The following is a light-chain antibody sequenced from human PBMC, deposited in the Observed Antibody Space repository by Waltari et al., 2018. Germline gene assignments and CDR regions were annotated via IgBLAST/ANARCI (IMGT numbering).Light chain of an antibody. V-gene: IGKV3-15*01. Sequence: EIVMTQSPAALSVSPGDTASLSCRASPGVSSNLAWYQQKPGQAPRLLIYGAYTRATGIPARFSGSGSGTEFTLTISSLQSEDFAVYYCQQYNNWPPYTFGQGTKLEIK. CDR1: PGVSSN. J-gene: IGKJ2*01. CDR3: QQYNNWPPYT. CDR2: GAY.